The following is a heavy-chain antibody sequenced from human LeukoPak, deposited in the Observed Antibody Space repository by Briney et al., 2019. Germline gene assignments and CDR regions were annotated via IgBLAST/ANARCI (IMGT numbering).Heavy chain of an antibody. CDR2: ISGSSSHT. J-gene: IGHJ4*02. D-gene: IGHD6-13*01. CDR3: ARVGSIAAAGTPDY. V-gene: IGHV3-11*06. CDR1: GFTFSDYY. Sequence: PGGSLRLSCAASGFTFSDYYMSWIRQAPGKGLEWVSYISGSSSHTEYADSVMGRFTISRDNAKNSLSLQVNSLRADDTAVYYCARVGSIAAAGTPDYWGQGTLVTVSS.